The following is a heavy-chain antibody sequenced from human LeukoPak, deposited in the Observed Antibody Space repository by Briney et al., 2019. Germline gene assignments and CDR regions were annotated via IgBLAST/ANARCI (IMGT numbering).Heavy chain of an antibody. J-gene: IGHJ4*02. D-gene: IGHD3-10*01. CDR3: AKDHYGSGSYSRFFDY. CDR1: GFTFSSYS. V-gene: IGHV3-23*01. Sequence: GGSLRLSCAASGFTFSSYSMSWVRQAPGKGLEWVSAISGSGGSTYYADSVKGRFTISRDNSKNTLYLQMNSLRAEDTAVYYCAKDHYGSGSYSRFFDYWGQGTLVTVSS. CDR2: ISGSGGST.